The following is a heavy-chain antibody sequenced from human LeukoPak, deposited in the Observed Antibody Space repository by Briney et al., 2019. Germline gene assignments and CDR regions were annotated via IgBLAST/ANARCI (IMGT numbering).Heavy chain of an antibody. D-gene: IGHD5-24*01. V-gene: IGHV4-59*01. J-gene: IGHJ5*02. CDR2: GYYSGTT. CDR1: GGSFSNYY. Sequence: NPSETLSLTCAVYGGSFSNYYWSWIRQPPGKGLEWIGYGYYSGTTNYNPSFKSRVTISLDTSKSQFSLKLRFVTTADTAVYYCAREGDPGSGYNYGNWLDPWGQGTLVTVSS. CDR3: AREGDPGSGYNYGNWLDP.